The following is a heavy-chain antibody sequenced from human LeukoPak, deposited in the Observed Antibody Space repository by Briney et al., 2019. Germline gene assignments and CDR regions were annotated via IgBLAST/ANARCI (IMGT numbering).Heavy chain of an antibody. CDR1: GGSISRYY. CDR2: IYYSGST. V-gene: IGHV4-59*01. D-gene: IGHD3-22*01. J-gene: IGHJ4*02. CDR3: ARESMFYYDSRSVFDY. Sequence: SETLSLTCTVSGGSISRYYWSWIRQPPGKGLEWIGYIYYSGSTNYNPSLKSRVTISVDASKNQFSLRLRSVTAADTAVYYCARESMFYYDSRSVFDYWGQGTLVTVYS.